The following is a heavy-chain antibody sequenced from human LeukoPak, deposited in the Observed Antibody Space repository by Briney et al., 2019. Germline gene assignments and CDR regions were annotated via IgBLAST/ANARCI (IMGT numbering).Heavy chain of an antibody. CDR3: ARDGAYGSGSYYPFDY. J-gene: IGHJ4*02. D-gene: IGHD3-10*01. Sequence: LETLSLTCAVSGGSISSYYWSWIRQPPGKGLEWVGYIFYNGNTNYNPSLRSRVTISLDTSKKQFSLKLTSVTAADTAVYYCARDGAYGSGSYYPFDYWGQGTLVTVSS. CDR2: IFYNGNT. V-gene: IGHV4-59*01. CDR1: GGSISSYY.